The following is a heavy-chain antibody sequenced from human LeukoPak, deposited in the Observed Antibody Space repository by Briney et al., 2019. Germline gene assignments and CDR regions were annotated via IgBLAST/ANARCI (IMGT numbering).Heavy chain of an antibody. Sequence: GASVKVSCKASGYTFTTYSISWVRQAPGQGLEWMAWFSAYNGHTSYAQNFQDRVTMTTDTSTSTAYMELRSLRSDDTAVYYCARDRYRYDSSVDAFDIWGQGTMVTVSS. CDR3: ARDRYRYDSSVDAFDI. CDR2: FSAYNGHT. CDR1: GYTFTTYS. J-gene: IGHJ3*02. V-gene: IGHV1-18*01. D-gene: IGHD3-22*01.